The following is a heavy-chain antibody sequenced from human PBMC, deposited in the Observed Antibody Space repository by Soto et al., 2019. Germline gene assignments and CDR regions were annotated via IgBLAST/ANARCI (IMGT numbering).Heavy chain of an antibody. Sequence: QVQLVESGGGVDQPGRSLRLSCAASGFTSSSFVIHWVRQAPGKGLEWLAVISSDGNNQYYADSVKGRFTISRDNSKNTLYLQVNSLRADDTAVYFCAKERGVLDAFDIWGQGTMVTVSS. CDR1: GFTSSSFV. V-gene: IGHV3-30*18. CDR3: AKERGVLDAFDI. D-gene: IGHD3-10*01. CDR2: ISSDGNNQ. J-gene: IGHJ3*02.